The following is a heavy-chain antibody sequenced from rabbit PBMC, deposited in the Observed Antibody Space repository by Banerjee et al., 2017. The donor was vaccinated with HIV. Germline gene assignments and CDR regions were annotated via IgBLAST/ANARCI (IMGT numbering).Heavy chain of an antibody. CDR1: GFSFSSNW. V-gene: IGHV1S7*01. CDR2: IDPIFGIT. Sequence: QSLEESGGGLVKPGGTLTLTCTVSGFSFSSNWICWVRQAPGKGLEWIGYIDPIFGITYYANWVNGRFTISSHNAQNTLYLQLNSLTAADTATYFCARDGGAAYGYAVNLWGPGTLVTVS. D-gene: IGHD6-1*01. J-gene: IGHJ4*01. CDR3: ARDGGAAYGYAVNL.